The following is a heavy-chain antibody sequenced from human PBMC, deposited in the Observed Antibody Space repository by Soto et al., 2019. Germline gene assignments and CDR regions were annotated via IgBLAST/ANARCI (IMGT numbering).Heavy chain of an antibody. Sequence: SETLSLTCTVSGGSISSYYWSWIRQPPGKGLEWIGYIYYSGSTNYNPSLKSRVTISVDTSKNQFSLKLSSVTAADTAVYYCAKGFEGSPGAFDIWGQGTMVTVSS. CDR2: IYYSGST. J-gene: IGHJ3*02. D-gene: IGHD1-26*01. CDR1: GGSISSYY. CDR3: AKGFEGSPGAFDI. V-gene: IGHV4-59*01.